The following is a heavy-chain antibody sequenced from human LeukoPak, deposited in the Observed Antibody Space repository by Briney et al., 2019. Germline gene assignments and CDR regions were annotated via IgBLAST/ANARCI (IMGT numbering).Heavy chain of an antibody. V-gene: IGHV4-39*01. CDR3: ARPRGGYSYGYGDYYYYGMDV. J-gene: IGHJ6*02. CDR2: IYYSGST. D-gene: IGHD5-18*01. CDR1: GGSISSSSYY. Sequence: SETLSLTCTVSGGSISSSSYYWGWIRQPPGKGLEWIGSIYYSGSTYYNPSLKSRVTISVDTSKNQFSLKLSSVTAADTAVYYCARPRGGYSYGYGDYYYYGMDVWGQGTTVTVSS.